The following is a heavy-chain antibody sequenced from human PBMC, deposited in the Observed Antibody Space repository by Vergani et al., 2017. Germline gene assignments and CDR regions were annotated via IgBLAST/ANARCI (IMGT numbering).Heavy chain of an antibody. V-gene: IGHV3-33*08. Sequence: QVQLVASGGGVVQPPSSLPLSSPPSLFPFPXXXLLSFPPPPPPGLAFVSFLWYDGSNKYYADSVKGRFTISIDNSKNTLYLQMNSLRAEDTAVYYCARDMGKNDYGGKGPFGLDYWGQGTLVTVSS. CDR1: LFPFPXXX. D-gene: IGHD4-23*01. J-gene: IGHJ4*02. CDR2: LWYDGSNK. CDR3: ARDMGKNDYGGKGPFGLDY.